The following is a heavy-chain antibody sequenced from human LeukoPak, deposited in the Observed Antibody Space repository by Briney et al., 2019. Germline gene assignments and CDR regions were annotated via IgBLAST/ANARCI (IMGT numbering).Heavy chain of an antibody. V-gene: IGHV4-59*04. Sequence: SETLSLTCTVSGGSISSYYWSWIRQPPGKGLEWIGYIYYSGSTYHNPSLKSRVTISVDTSKNQFSLKLSSVTAADTAMYYCARYWGPYDNSGAYFDYWGQGTLVTVSS. J-gene: IGHJ4*02. CDR2: IYYSGST. D-gene: IGHD3-22*01. CDR1: GGSISSYY. CDR3: ARYWGPYDNSGAYFDY.